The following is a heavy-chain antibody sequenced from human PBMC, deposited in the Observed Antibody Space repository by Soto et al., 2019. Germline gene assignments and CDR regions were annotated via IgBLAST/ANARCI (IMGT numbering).Heavy chain of an antibody. CDR2: ISYDGSNK. CDR3: ARVPLRDYGDYYYYYYGMDV. J-gene: IGHJ6*02. CDR1: GFTFSSYA. Sequence: GGSLRLSCAASGFTFSSYAMHWVRQAPGKGLEWVAVISYDGSNKYYADSVKGRFTISRDNSKNTLYLQMNSLRAEDTAVYYCARVPLRDYGDYYYYYYGMDVWGQGTTVTVSS. V-gene: IGHV3-30*04. D-gene: IGHD4-17*01.